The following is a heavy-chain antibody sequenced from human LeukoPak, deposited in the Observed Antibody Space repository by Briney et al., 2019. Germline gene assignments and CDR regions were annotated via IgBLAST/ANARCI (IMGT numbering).Heavy chain of an antibody. CDR2: IRNDGINK. CDR1: GFTFSSYG. CDR3: AKDRTPPSYSSGWYYFDS. J-gene: IGHJ4*02. D-gene: IGHD6-19*01. V-gene: IGHV3-30*02. Sequence: GGSLRLSCAASGFTFSSYGMHWVRQAPGKGLEWVAFIRNDGINKYYADSVQGRFTISRDTSKNTLFLQMNSLRGEDTAVYYCAKDRTPPSYSSGWYYFDSWGQGTLVTVSS.